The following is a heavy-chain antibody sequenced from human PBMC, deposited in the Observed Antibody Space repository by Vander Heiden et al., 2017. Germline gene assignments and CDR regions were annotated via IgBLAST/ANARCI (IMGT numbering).Heavy chain of an antibody. V-gene: IGHV3-23*01. D-gene: IGHD2-2*01. J-gene: IGHJ6*02. CDR3: AKRRGYCSSTSCYAYYYYGMDV. Sequence: SSYAMSWVRQAPGKGLEWVSAISGSGGSTYYADSVKGRFTISRDNSKNTLYLQMNSLRAEDTAVYYCAKRRGYCSSTSCYAYYYYGMDVWGQGTTVTVS. CDR2: ISGSGGST. CDR1: SSYA.